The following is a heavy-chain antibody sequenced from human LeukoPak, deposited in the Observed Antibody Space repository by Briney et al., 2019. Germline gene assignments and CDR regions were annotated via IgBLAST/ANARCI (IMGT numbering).Heavy chain of an antibody. CDR3: AKTRPLDSSSWSHGDY. J-gene: IGHJ4*02. CDR1: GFTFSTYA. CDR2: VSGSGDNT. Sequence: GGSLRLSCVASGFTFSTYAMTWVRQAPGKGLEWVSAVSGSGDNTYYADSVKGRFTISRDNSKNTLYLQMNSLRAEDTAVYYCAKTRPLDSSSWSHGDYWGQGTLVTVSS. V-gene: IGHV3-23*01. D-gene: IGHD6-13*01.